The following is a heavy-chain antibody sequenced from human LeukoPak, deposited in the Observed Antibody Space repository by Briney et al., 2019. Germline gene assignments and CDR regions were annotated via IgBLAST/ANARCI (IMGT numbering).Heavy chain of an antibody. D-gene: IGHD3-10*01. CDR1: GYSISSGYY. J-gene: IGHJ4*02. Sequence: SETLSLTCTVSGYSISSGYYWGWIRQPPGKGLEWIGEINHSGSTNYNPSLKSRVTISVDTSKNQFSLKLSPVTAADTAVYYCARRRYYGSGSYYPKAFDYWGQGTLVTVSS. CDR3: ARRRYYGSGSYYPKAFDY. CDR2: INHSGST. V-gene: IGHV4-38-2*02.